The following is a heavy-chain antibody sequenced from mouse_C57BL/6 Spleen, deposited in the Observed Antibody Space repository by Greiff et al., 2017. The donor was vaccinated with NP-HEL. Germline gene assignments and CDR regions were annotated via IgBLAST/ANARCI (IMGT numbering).Heavy chain of an antibody. J-gene: IGHJ4*01. CDR3: ARDDSSYAMDY. CDR1: GYTFTSYW. Sequence: VQLQQPGAELVKPGASVKLSCKASGYTFTSYWMHWVKQRPGQGLEWIGMIHPNSGSTNYNEKFKSKATLTVDKSSSTAYMQLSSLTSEDSAVYYCARDDSSYAMDYWGQGTSVTVSS. D-gene: IGHD1-1*01. V-gene: IGHV1-64*01. CDR2: IHPNSGST.